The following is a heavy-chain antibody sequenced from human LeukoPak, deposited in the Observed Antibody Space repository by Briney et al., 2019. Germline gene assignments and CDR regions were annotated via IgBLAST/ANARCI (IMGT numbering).Heavy chain of an antibody. D-gene: IGHD2-15*01. CDR3: ARAPRYCSGGSCYSSNWFDP. J-gene: IGHJ5*02. CDR2: INPNSGGT. V-gene: IGHV1-2*02. CDR1: GYTFTGYY. Sequence: ASLKVSCKASGYTFTGYYMHWVRHAPGHGLEWIGWINPNSGGTNYAQKFQGRVTMTRDTSISTAYMELSRLRSDDTGVYYCARAPRYCSGGSCYSSNWFDPWGQGTLVTVSS.